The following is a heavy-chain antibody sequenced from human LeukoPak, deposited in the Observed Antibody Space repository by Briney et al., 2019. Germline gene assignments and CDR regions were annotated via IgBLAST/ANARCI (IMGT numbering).Heavy chain of an antibody. CDR1: GFTFSRYA. Sequence: GGSLRLSCAASGFTFSRYAMSWVRQAPGKGLEWVSAISGGGGGTYYADSVKGRFTISRDNSKNTLYLQMNGVRAEDTAVYYCAKYHHDTYGYYSRLDYWGQGTLVTVSS. D-gene: IGHD3-22*01. CDR3: AKYHHDTYGYYSRLDY. V-gene: IGHV3-23*01. CDR2: ISGGGGGT. J-gene: IGHJ4*02.